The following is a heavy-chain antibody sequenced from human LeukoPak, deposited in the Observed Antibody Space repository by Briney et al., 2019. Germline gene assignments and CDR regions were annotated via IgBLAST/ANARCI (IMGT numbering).Heavy chain of an antibody. CDR2: IYHSGST. D-gene: IGHD3-22*01. V-gene: IGHV4-34*01. J-gene: IGHJ4*02. CDR3: ARAPRDSSSSNYMRRFDY. Sequence: SETLSLTCAVYGGSFSDYYWTWIRQPPGQALEWTGGIYHSGSTYYNPSLKSRVTMSVDTSKNQFSLKLSSVTAADTAVYYCARAPRDSSSSNYMRRFDYWGQGTLVTVSS. CDR1: GGSFSDYY.